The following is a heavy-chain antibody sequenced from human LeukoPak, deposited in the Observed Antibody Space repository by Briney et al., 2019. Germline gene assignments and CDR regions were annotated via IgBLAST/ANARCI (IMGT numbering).Heavy chain of an antibody. Sequence: GGSLRLSCAASGFTFTSYAMSWVRQAPGKGLEWVSAVSGSGGTPYYADSVKGRFTISRDNSKNTLYLQMNSLRAEDTAVYYCAAPQYSSGWYGYWGQGTLVTVSS. CDR1: GFTFTSYA. CDR2: VSGSGGTP. CDR3: AAPQYSSGWYGY. J-gene: IGHJ4*02. V-gene: IGHV3-23*01. D-gene: IGHD6-19*01.